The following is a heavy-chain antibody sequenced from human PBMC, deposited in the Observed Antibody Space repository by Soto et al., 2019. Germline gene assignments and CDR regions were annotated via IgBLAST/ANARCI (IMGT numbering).Heavy chain of an antibody. J-gene: IGHJ4*02. D-gene: IGHD6-13*01. CDR1: GFTFSSYG. V-gene: IGHV3-30*18. Sequence: QVQLVESGGGVVQPGRSLRLSCAASGFTFSSYGMHWVRQARGKGLEWVAVVSYDGTNKYYADSVKGRFTISRDNSKNTLYLQMNSLRAEDTAVYYCAKDIGSSSWYWSATLDYWGQGTLVNVSS. CDR2: VSYDGTNK. CDR3: AKDIGSSSWYWSATLDY.